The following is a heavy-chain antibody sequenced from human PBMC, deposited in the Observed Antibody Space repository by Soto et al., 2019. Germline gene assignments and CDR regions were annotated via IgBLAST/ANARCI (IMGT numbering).Heavy chain of an antibody. CDR2: IVVGSGNT. J-gene: IGHJ3*02. V-gene: IGHV1-58*02. CDR1: GFTFTSSA. CDR3: AASGGSVPDAFDI. Sequence: GASVRVSCKASGFTFTSSAIQGVRQARGQRLEWIGWIVVGSGNTNYAQKFQERVTITRDMSTSTAYMELSSLRSEDTAVYYCAASGGSVPDAFDIWGQGTMVTVSS. D-gene: IGHD2-15*01.